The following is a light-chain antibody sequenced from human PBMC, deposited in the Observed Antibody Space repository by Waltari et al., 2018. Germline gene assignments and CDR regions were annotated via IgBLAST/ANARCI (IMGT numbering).Light chain of an antibody. CDR2: EVS. J-gene: IGLJ1*01. CDR3: SSYTTSSAPGV. V-gene: IGLV2-14*01. CDR1: DSDVGAYDF. Sequence: QSALTQPASVSGSPGQSITISSSGTDSDVGAYDFVSWYQHNPGKAPHLIIYEVSNRPSGISNRFSASKSGNTASLTISGLQAEDEADYYCSSYTTSSAPGVFGTGTRVTVL.